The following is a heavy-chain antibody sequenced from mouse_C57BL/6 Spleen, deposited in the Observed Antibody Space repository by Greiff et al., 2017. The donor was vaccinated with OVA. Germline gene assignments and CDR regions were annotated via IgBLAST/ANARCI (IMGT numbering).Heavy chain of an antibody. CDR2: IYPGSGST. D-gene: IGHD2-5*01. J-gene: IGHJ2*01. V-gene: IGHV1-55*01. CDR3: ARSGAYYSNRYYFDD. Sequence: QVQLQQPGAELVKPGASVKMSCKASGYTFTSYWITWVKQRPGQGLEWIGDIYPGSGSTNYNEKFKSKATLTVDTSSSTAYMQLSSLTSEDSAVYYCARSGAYYSNRYYFDDWGQGTTLTVSS. CDR1: GYTFTSYW.